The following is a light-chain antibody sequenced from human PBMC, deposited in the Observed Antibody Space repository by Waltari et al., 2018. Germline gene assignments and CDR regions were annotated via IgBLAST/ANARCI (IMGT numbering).Light chain of an antibody. V-gene: IGKV1-39*01. Sequence: DIQMTQSPSSLPASVGDRVTITCRASQNIADYLNWYQEKPGEAPKLLIWGASSLQRGVPSRFSGSGSGTDFTLTISSLHPEDFATYYCQQSYSTPYTFGQGTELDIK. CDR3: QQSYSTPYT. CDR2: GAS. J-gene: IGKJ2*01. CDR1: QNIADY.